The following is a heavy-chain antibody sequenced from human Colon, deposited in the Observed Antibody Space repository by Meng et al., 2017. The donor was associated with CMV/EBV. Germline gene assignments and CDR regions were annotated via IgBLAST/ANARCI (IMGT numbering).Heavy chain of an antibody. CDR2: VRSKVHGWTT. CDR3: TREGGGFLEWLFSDY. D-gene: IGHD3-3*01. Sequence: GGPLRLSCETSGFTFGDYGLSWVRQAPGKGLEWVGVVRSKVHGWTTSYAASVKGRFTISRDDSKSIAYLQINSLKIEDTAVYYCTREGGGFLEWLFSDYWGQGTLVTVSS. J-gene: IGHJ4*02. CDR1: GFTFGDYG. V-gene: IGHV3-49*04.